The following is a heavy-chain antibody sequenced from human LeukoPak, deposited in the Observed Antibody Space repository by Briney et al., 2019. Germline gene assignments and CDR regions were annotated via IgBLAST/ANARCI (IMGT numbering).Heavy chain of an antibody. Sequence: ASVKVSCKVSGYTLTELSMHWVRQAPGKGLEWMGGFDPEDGETIYAQKFQGRVTMTEDTSTDTAYMELSSLRSEDTAVYYCATLAYCGGDCYYPAFDYWGQGTLVTVSS. D-gene: IGHD2-21*01. CDR2: FDPEDGET. V-gene: IGHV1-24*01. CDR3: ATLAYCGGDCYYPAFDY. CDR1: GYTLTELS. J-gene: IGHJ4*02.